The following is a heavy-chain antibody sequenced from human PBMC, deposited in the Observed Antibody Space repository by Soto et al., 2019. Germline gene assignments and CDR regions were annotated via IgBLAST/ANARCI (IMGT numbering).Heavy chain of an antibody. Sequence: EVQLLESGGGLVQPGGSLRLSCAASGFTFSSYAMSWVRQAPGKGLEWVSAISGSGGSTYYADSVKGRFTISRDNSKNTLYLQMNSLRAEDTAVYYCALSRRPFDWLLGYWGQGTLVTVSS. CDR3: ALSRRPFDWLLGY. J-gene: IGHJ4*02. D-gene: IGHD3-9*01. CDR2: ISGSGGST. CDR1: GFTFSSYA. V-gene: IGHV3-23*01.